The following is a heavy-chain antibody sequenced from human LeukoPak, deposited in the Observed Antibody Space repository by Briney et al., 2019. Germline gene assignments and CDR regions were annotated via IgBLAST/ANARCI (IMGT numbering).Heavy chain of an antibody. CDR2: IYYSGST. CDR1: GGSISSYY. V-gene: IGHV4-59*01. Sequence: SETLSLTCTVSGGSISSYYWSWIRQPPGKGLEWIGYIYYSGSTNYNPSLKSRVTISVDTSKNQFSLKLSSVTAADTAVYYCARERAVAGVFDYWGQGTLVTVSS. CDR3: ARERAVAGVFDY. D-gene: IGHD6-19*01. J-gene: IGHJ4*02.